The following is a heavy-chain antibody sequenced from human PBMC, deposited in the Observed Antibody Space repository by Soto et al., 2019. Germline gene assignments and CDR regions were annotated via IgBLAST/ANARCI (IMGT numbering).Heavy chain of an antibody. CDR2: ISSSGSTI. Sequence: PGGSLRLSCAASGFTFSDYYMSWIRQAPGKGLEWVSYISSSGSTIYHADSVKVRFTISRDNAKNTLFLQMNSLRAEDTAVYYCARDLSSCSSARCYSFYYGMDLWGQGTTFTVSS. CDR3: ARDLSSCSSARCYSFYYGMDL. J-gene: IGHJ6*02. V-gene: IGHV3-11*04. D-gene: IGHD2-2*01. CDR1: GFTFSDYY.